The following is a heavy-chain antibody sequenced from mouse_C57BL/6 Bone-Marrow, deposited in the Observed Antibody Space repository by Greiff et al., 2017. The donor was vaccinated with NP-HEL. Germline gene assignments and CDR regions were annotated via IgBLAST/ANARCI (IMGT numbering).Heavy chain of an antibody. J-gene: IGHJ3*01. CDR3: ARSGVLGYYGSKAY. D-gene: IGHD1-1*01. CDR1: GYSFTSYY. CDR2: IYPGSGNT. V-gene: IGHV1-66*01. Sequence: QVQLKESGPELVKPGASVKISCKASGYSFTSYYIHWVKQRPGQGLEWIGWIYPGSGNTKYNEKFKGKATLTADTSSSTAYMQLSSLTSEDSAVYYCARSGVLGYYGSKAYWGQGTLVTVSA.